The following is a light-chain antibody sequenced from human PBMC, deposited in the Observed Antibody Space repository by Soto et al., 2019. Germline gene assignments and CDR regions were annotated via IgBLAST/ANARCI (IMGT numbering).Light chain of an antibody. Sequence: QSVLTQPPSVSRAPGQRVTISCTGSSSNIGAGYDVHWYQQLPGTAPKLLIYGNSNRPSGVPDRFSGSKSGTSASLALTGLQAEDEADYYCHSYDSSLSGSVVFGGGTKLTV. CDR2: GNS. J-gene: IGLJ2*01. CDR3: HSYDSSLSGSVV. CDR1: SSNIGAGYD. V-gene: IGLV1-40*01.